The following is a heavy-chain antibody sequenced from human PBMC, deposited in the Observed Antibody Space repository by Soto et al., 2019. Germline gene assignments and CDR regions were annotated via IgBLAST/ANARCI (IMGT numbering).Heavy chain of an antibody. CDR3: AKDPPTYYYDSSGYY. Sequence: GASVKVSCKASGYTFASYLIHWVRQAPGQGPEWMGVINPNTGDTAYAQKFQGRVTLTRDTSTTTVYVELSGLRSEDTAVYYCAKDPPTYYYDSSGYYWGQGTLVTVSS. V-gene: IGHV1-46*01. CDR1: GYTFASYL. J-gene: IGHJ4*02. D-gene: IGHD3-22*01. CDR2: INPNTGDT.